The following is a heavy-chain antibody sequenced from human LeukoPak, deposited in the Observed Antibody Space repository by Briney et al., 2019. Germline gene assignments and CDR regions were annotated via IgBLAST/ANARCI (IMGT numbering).Heavy chain of an antibody. CDR2: IYHSGST. CDR1: GGSFSSGGYS. D-gene: IGHD6-13*01. CDR3: ARVEAAAGIDY. Sequence: SQTLSLTCAVSGGSFSSGGYSWSWIRQPPGKGLEWIGYIYHSGSTYYNPSLKSRVTISVDRSKNQFSLKLSSVTAADTAVYYCARVEAAAGIDYWGQGTLVTVSS. J-gene: IGHJ4*02. V-gene: IGHV4-30-2*01.